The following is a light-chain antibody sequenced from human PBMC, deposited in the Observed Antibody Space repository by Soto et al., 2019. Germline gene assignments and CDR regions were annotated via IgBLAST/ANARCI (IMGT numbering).Light chain of an antibody. CDR3: QQYNNWPFPSWT. J-gene: IGKJ1*01. CDR1: QSVSSN. CDR2: GAS. Sequence: EIVMTQSPATLSVSPGERATLSCRASQSVSSNLAWYQQKPDQAPRLLIYGASTRATGIPARFSGSGSGTEFTITNSSLQSEDFAVYYCQQYNNWPFPSWTFGQGTKVEIK. V-gene: IGKV3-15*01.